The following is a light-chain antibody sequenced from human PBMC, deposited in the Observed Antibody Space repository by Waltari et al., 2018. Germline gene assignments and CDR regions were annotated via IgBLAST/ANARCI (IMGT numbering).Light chain of an antibody. J-gene: IGLJ2*01. Sequence: QSVLTQPPSVSGAPGQRVTISCTGSSSNIGAGSDVHWYQQLPGPVPKLRIYAVTNRPSGVPDRLSASKAGTSASLATTGRQAEDEADYYGQSYDSSLSGSVFGGGTKLTVL. CDR3: QSYDSSLSGSV. CDR1: SSNIGAGSD. V-gene: IGLV1-40*01. CDR2: AVT.